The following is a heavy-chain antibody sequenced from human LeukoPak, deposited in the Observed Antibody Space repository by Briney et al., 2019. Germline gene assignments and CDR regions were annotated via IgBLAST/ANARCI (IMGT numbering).Heavy chain of an antibody. V-gene: IGHV3-23*01. D-gene: IGHD1-26*01. CDR2: ISGSGGST. J-gene: IGHJ4*02. Sequence: PSGGSLRLSCAASGFTFSGYDINWVRQAPGRGLEWVSGISGSGGSTNYADSVKGRFTISRDNSKNTLYLQMNSLRAEDTAVYFCARGGGSYYFYYFDYWGQGTLVTVSS. CDR1: GFTFSGYD. CDR3: ARGGGSYYFYYFDY.